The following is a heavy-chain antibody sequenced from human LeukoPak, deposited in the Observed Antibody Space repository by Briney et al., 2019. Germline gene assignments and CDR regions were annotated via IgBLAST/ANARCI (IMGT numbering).Heavy chain of an antibody. CDR1: GGSISSSSYY. J-gene: IGHJ4*02. D-gene: IGHD5-18*01. CDR3: AGRGVGLHKYYFDY. V-gene: IGHV4-39*01. Sequence: SETLSLTCTVSGGSISSSSYYWGWIRQPPGKGLEWIGSIYYSGSTYYNPSLKSRVTISVDTSKNQFSLKLSSVTAADTAVYYCAGRGVGLHKYYFDYWGQGTLVTVSS. CDR2: IYYSGST.